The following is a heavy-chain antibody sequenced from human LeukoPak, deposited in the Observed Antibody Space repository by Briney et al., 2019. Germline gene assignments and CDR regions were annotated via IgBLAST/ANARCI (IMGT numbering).Heavy chain of an antibody. CDR3: ARDGDYDSSEYYFDY. CDR1: GGTFSSYA. J-gene: IGHJ4*02. D-gene: IGHD3-22*01. CDR2: IIPIFGTA. Sequence: SVKVSCKASGGTFSSYAISWVRQAPGQGLEWMGRIIPIFGTANDAQKFQGRVTITTDESTSTAYMELSSLRSEDTAVYYCARDGDYDSSEYYFDYWGQGTLVTVSS. V-gene: IGHV1-69*05.